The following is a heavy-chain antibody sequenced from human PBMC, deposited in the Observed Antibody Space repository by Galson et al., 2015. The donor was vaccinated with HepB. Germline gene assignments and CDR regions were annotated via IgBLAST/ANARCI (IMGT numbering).Heavy chain of an antibody. Sequence: TLSLTCTVSGGSISSGGYYWSWIRQHPGKGLEWIGYIYYSGSTYYNPSLKSRVTISVDTSKNQFSLKLSSVTAADTAVYYCARVRSIAARPGWFDPWGQGTLVTVSS. D-gene: IGHD6-6*01. CDR2: IYYSGST. CDR3: ARVRSIAARPGWFDP. J-gene: IGHJ5*02. CDR1: GGSISSGGYY. V-gene: IGHV4-31*03.